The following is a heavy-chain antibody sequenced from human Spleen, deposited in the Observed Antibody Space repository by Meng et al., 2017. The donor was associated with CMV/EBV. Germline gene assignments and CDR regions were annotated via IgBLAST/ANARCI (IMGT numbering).Heavy chain of an antibody. CDR1: GFRFSSYV. D-gene: IGHD4-17*01. CDR3: AKRGPGGTATTPHYYYGMDV. CDR2: ISGRGSDT. J-gene: IGHJ6*02. Sequence: GESLKISCAASGFRFSSYVMSWVRQAPGKGLEWVSAISGRGSDTYYADSVKGRFTISRDNSKNTLYVQMNSLRPEDTAVYYCAKRGPGGTATTPHYYYGMDVWGQGTTVTVSS. V-gene: IGHV3-23*01.